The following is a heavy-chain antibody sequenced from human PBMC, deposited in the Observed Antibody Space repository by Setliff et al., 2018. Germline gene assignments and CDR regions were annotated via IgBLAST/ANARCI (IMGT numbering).Heavy chain of an antibody. V-gene: IGHV2-5*01. CDR3: ARFGEFLGFDY. Sequence: PTQTLTPTCTLSGFSLTTSGVGVGWIRQPPGKALEWLAVIYWNDDKRYSPSLKSRLAITRDTSKNQVVLRMTNMDPVDTATYYCARFGEFLGFDYWGQGTVVTVSS. J-gene: IGHJ4*02. CDR1: GFSLTTSGVG. D-gene: IGHD3-10*01. CDR2: IYWNDDK.